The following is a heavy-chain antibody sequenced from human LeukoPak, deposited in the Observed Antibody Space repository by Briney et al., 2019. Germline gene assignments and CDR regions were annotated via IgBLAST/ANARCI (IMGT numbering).Heavy chain of an antibody. CDR1: GDSISNSNYY. D-gene: IGHD5-12*01. Sequence: SETLSLACTVSGDSISNSNYYWGWIRQPPGKGLEWIGSIYYRGSTYYNSSLKSRVTISVDTSKNQFSLKLSSVTAADTAVYYCARRLGFRIDYWGQGTLVTVSS. CDR3: ARRLGFRIDY. J-gene: IGHJ4*02. CDR2: IYYRGST. V-gene: IGHV4-39*01.